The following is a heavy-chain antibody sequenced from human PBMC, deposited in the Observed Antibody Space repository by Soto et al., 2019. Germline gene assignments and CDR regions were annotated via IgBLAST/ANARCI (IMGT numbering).Heavy chain of an antibody. V-gene: IGHV3-33*01. Sequence: GGSLRLSCAASGFTFSSYGMHWVRQAPGKGLEWVAVIWYDGNNKYYADSVKGRFTISRDNSKNTLYLQMNSLRAEDTAVYYCASGSSGVRFDYWGQGTLVTVSS. CDR3: ASGSSGVRFDY. J-gene: IGHJ4*02. CDR2: IWYDGNNK. D-gene: IGHD2-15*01. CDR1: GFTFSSYG.